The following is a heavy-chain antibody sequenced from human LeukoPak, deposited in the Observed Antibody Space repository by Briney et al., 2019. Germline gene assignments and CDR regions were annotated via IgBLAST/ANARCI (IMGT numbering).Heavy chain of an antibody. J-gene: IGHJ4*02. CDR2: INPHSGGT. Sequence: ASVKVSCKTSGYTFNGNFLHWIRQAPGRGLEWMGWINPHSGGTIYAQKFQGRVTMTRDTSISTAYMELSRLRSDDTAVYYCARVWDRWLQFYDYWGQGTLVTVSS. CDR3: ARVWDRWLQFYDY. CDR1: GYTFNGNF. D-gene: IGHD5-24*01. V-gene: IGHV1-2*02.